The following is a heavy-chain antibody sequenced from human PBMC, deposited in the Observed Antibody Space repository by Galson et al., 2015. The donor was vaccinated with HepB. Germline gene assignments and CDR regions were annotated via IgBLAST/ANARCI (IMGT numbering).Heavy chain of an antibody. V-gene: IGHV3-48*04. Sequence: SLRLSCAASGFTFSSYSMNWVRQAPGKGLEWVSYISSSSSTIYYADSVKGRFTISRDNAKNSLYLQMNSLRAEDTAVYYCARARPIDSSGYNTPDAFDIWGQGTMVTVSS. D-gene: IGHD3-22*01. CDR3: ARARPIDSSGYNTPDAFDI. CDR2: ISSSSSTI. CDR1: GFTFSSYS. J-gene: IGHJ3*02.